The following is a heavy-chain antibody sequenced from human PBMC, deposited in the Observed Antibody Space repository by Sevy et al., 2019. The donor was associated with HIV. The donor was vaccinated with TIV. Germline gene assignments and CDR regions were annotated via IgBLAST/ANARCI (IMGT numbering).Heavy chain of an antibody. CDR2: FDPEDGET. Sequence: ASVKVSCKVSGYTLIEFSMHWVRQAPGKGLEWMGGFDPEDGETIYAQRFQGRVTMTEDTSTDTAYMELSSLRSEDTAVYYCATGLPGEYVDCSSCYSEYFAYWGQGTLVTVSS. V-gene: IGHV1-24*01. J-gene: IGHJ4*02. CDR3: ATGLPGEYVDCSSCYSEYFAY. D-gene: IGHD2-15*01. CDR1: GYTLIEFS.